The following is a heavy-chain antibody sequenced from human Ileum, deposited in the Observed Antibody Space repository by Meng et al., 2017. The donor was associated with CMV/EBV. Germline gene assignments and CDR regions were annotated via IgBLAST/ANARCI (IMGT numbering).Heavy chain of an antibody. D-gene: IGHD1-26*01. CDR2: IYYSGST. J-gene: IGHJ4*01. Sequence: SETLSLTCTVSGGSISSYYWSWIRQPPGKGLEWIGYIYYSGSTNYNPSLKSRVTISVDTSKNQFSLKLSSVTAADTAVYYCARDLIATSYFDYWGHGTRVTVSS. CDR3: ARDLIATSYFDY. V-gene: IGHV4-59*01. CDR1: GGSISSYY.